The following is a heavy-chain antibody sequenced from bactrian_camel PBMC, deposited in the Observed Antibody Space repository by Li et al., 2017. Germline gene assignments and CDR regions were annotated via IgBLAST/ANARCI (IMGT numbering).Heavy chain of an antibody. CDR3: VAQQSFGF. J-gene: IGHJ6*01. Sequence: QLVESGGGLVQPGGSLRLSCAASGFTFSDYQMNWVRQAPGKGLEWVSSISPDGSNSYHTDSVKGRFTISRDNAKNTVYLQLNSLKPNDTAVYYCVAQQSFGFWGQGTQVTVS. CDR2: ISPDGSNS. V-gene: IGHV3S6*01. CDR1: GFTFSDYQ. D-gene: IGHD7*01.